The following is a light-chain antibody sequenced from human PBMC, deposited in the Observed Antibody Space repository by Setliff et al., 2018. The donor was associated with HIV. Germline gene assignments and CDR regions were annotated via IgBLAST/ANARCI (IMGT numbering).Light chain of an antibody. Sequence: QSALTQPRSVSGSPGQSVTISCTGTSSDVGSYNYVSWYQQHPGKAPKLMIYDVSKRPSGVPDRFSGSKSGNTASLTISGLQAEDEADYYCCSYAGSYTWVFGTGTKV. V-gene: IGLV2-11*01. J-gene: IGLJ1*01. CDR3: CSYAGSYTWV. CDR2: DVS. CDR1: SSDVGSYNY.